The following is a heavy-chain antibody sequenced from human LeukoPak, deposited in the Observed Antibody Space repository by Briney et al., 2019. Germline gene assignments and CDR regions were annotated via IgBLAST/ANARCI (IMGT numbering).Heavy chain of an antibody. CDR3: ASRLLEWLLSPSPPEQHYYGMAV. CDR2: INPNSGGT. Sequence: ASVKVSCRASGYTFTGYYMHWVRQAPGQGLEWMGWINPNSGGTNYAQKFQGRVTMTRDTSISTAYMELSRLRSDDTAVYYCASRLLEWLLSPSPPEQHYYGMAVWGQGTTVTVSS. CDR1: GYTFTGYY. D-gene: IGHD3-3*01. V-gene: IGHV1-2*02. J-gene: IGHJ6*02.